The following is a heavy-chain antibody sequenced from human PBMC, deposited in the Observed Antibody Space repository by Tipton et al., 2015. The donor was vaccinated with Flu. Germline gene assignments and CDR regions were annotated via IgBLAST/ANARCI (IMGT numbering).Heavy chain of an antibody. J-gene: IGHJ6*02. CDR2: IYYRGTT. V-gene: IGHV4-59*02. CDR3: ARDLVQDYRDQYFGMDV. CDR1: GGSVSPYY. Sequence: LRLSCTVSGGSVSPYYWNWVRQSPGKGPEWIGYIYYRGTTGYNPSLKSRVTISVDTSKNQVSLKLTSVTAADTAVYYCARDLVQDYRDQYFGMDVWGQGTTVTVSS. D-gene: IGHD4-11*01.